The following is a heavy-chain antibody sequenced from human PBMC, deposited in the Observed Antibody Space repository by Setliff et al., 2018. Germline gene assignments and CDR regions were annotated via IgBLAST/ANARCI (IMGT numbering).Heavy chain of an antibody. CDR1: AYSFTNYG. J-gene: IGHJ4*02. CDR3: ARSPPNRGFGSGWYGDF. Sequence: ASVKVSCKASAYSFTNYGTTWVRQAPGQGLEWIGWISAYDGNTRFAQNIRGRVTLTTDTPTSTAYMELRSLRSDDTAVYYCARSPPNRGFGSGWYGDFWGQGTLVTVSS. D-gene: IGHD6-19*01. V-gene: IGHV1-18*01. CDR2: ISAYDGNT.